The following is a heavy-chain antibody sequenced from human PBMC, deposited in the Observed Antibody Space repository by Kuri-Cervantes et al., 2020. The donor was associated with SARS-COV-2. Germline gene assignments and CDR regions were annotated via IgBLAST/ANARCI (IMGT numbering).Heavy chain of an antibody. D-gene: IGHD3-9*01. V-gene: IGHV4-34*01. CDR1: GGSFSGYY. CDR2: INHSGST. J-gene: IGHJ4*01. CDR3: AGDILTGYFDY. Sequence: SETLSLTCAVYGGSFSGYYWSWIRQPPGKGLEWIGEINHSGSTNYNPSLKSRVTISVDTSKNQFSLRLSSVTAADTAVYYCAGDILTGYFDYWGHGNLVTVSS.